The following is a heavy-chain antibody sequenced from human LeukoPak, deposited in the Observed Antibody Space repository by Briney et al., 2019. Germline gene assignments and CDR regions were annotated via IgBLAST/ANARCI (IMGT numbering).Heavy chain of an antibody. CDR2: INPNSGGT. Sequence: ASVKVSCKASGYTFTVYYMHWVRQAPGQGLEWMGWINPNSGGTNYAQKFQGRVTMTRDTSISTAYMELSRLRSDDTAVYYCARESCSGGSCYGNWFDPWGQGTLVTVSS. J-gene: IGHJ5*02. CDR1: GYTFTVYY. V-gene: IGHV1-2*02. D-gene: IGHD2-15*01. CDR3: ARESCSGGSCYGNWFDP.